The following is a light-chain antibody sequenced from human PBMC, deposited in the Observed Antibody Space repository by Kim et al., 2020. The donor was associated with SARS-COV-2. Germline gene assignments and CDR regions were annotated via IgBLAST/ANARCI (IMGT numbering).Light chain of an antibody. CDR3: QSYDSSLSGVV. J-gene: IGLJ2*01. CDR1: SSNIGAGYD. CDR2: GNS. Sequence: RVTISCTGSSSNIGAGYDVHWYQQLPGTAPKLPIYGNSNRPSGVPDRFSGSKSGTSASLAITGLQAEDEADYYCQSYDSSLSGVVFGGGTQLTVL. V-gene: IGLV1-40*01.